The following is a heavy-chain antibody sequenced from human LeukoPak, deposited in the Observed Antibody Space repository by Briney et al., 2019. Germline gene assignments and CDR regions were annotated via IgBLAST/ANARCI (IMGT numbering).Heavy chain of an antibody. Sequence: GGSLRLSCAASGFTFSSYEMNWVRQAPGKGLEWVSYISSSGSTIYYADSVKGRFTISRDNAKNSLYLQMNSLRAEDTAVYYCARVGVGNSFDSDYWGQGTLVTVSS. CDR1: GFTFSSYE. V-gene: IGHV3-48*03. CDR2: ISSSGSTI. CDR3: ARVGVGNSFDSDY. J-gene: IGHJ4*02. D-gene: IGHD3-10*01.